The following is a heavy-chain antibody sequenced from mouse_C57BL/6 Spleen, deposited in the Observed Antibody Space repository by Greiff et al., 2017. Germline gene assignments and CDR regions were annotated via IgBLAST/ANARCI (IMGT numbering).Heavy chain of an antibody. D-gene: IGHD3-3*01. CDR3: AREGDGGYAIDY. Sequence: QVQLQQSGAELVKPGASVKISCKASGYAFSSYWMNWVKQRPGKGLEWIGQIYPGDGDTNYNGKFKGKAPLTADKSSSTAYMQLSSRTSEDSAVYFCAREGDGGYAIDYWGQGTSVTVST. CDR2: IYPGDGDT. J-gene: IGHJ4*01. V-gene: IGHV1-80*01. CDR1: GYAFSSYW.